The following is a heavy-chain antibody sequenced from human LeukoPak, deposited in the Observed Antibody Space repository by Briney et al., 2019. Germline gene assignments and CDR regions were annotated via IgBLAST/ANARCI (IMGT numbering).Heavy chain of an antibody. V-gene: IGHV5-51*04. J-gene: IGHJ4*02. Sequence: GESLNISWKCSGYSFTSYWIGWVRQMPGKGLEWKGIFYPGDSDTIYRPSFQAQATIPADRHISAASLPSSRLKAPDPPVSLCARSLGGKRSNYAGFWGQGTRVTVSA. D-gene: IGHD4-11*01. CDR1: GYSFTSYW. CDR2: FYPGDSDT. CDR3: ARSLGGKRSNYAGF.